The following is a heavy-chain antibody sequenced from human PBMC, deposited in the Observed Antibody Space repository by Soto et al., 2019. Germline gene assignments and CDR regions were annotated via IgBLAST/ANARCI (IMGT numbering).Heavy chain of an antibody. D-gene: IGHD3-3*01. J-gene: IGHJ5*02. CDR2: ISWSDDK. CDR3: AHRRFFGVINSWLDP. Sequence: QITLKESGPTPVKPTQSLTLTCTFSGFSLSTSRVGVAWIRQPPGKALEWLALISWSDDKRYCPSLKNMLTITKDSSNTQVVLTMTKMDAVESATYCCAHRRFFGVINSWLDPWGQGTLVTVSS. CDR1: GFSLSTSRVG. V-gene: IGHV2-5*01.